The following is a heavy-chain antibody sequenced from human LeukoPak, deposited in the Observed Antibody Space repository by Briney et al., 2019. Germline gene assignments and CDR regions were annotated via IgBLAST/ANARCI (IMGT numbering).Heavy chain of an antibody. Sequence: GGSLRLSCAASGFTFSSYWMSWVRQAPGKGLEWVANIKQDGSEKYYVDSVKGRFTISRDNAKNSLYLQMNSLRAEDTAVYYCAKDRVGYSGYDLGYWGQGTLVTVSS. CDR3: AKDRVGYSGYDLGY. V-gene: IGHV3-7*01. CDR1: GFTFSSYW. CDR2: IKQDGSEK. D-gene: IGHD5-12*01. J-gene: IGHJ4*02.